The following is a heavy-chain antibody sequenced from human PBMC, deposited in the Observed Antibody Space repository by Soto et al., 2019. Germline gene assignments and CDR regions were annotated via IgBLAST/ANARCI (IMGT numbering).Heavy chain of an antibody. D-gene: IGHD1-26*01. V-gene: IGHV3-23*01. Sequence: PGGSLRLSCAASGFIFENFGMSWVRQAPGKGLEWISSISGSGFKKYYADSVKGRFTISRDNSKSTVYLELNNLSAEDTAVYHCAKNQGVELVPLATVDWFDPWGQGSVDTVSS. J-gene: IGHJ5*02. CDR1: GFIFENFG. CDR2: ISGSGFKK. CDR3: AKNQGVELVPLATVDWFDP.